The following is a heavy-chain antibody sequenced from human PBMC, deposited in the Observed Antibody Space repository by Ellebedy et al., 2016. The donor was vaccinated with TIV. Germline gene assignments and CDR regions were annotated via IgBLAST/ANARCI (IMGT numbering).Heavy chain of an antibody. Sequence: GESLKISXAASGFTFSSYAMSWVRQAPGKGLEWVSAISGSGGSTYYADSVKGRFTISRDNSKSTLYLQMNSLRAEDTAVYYCAREMRGEYDSSGYWQEALNYWGQGTLVTVSS. J-gene: IGHJ4*02. D-gene: IGHD3-22*01. CDR3: AREMRGEYDSSGYWQEALNY. CDR1: GFTFSSYA. CDR2: ISGSGGST. V-gene: IGHV3-23*01.